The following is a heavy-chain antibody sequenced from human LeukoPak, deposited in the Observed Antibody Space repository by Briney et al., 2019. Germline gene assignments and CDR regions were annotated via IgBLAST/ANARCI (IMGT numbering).Heavy chain of an antibody. J-gene: IGHJ4*02. Sequence: SETLSLTCTVSGGSISSYYWSWIRQPPGKGLEWIGYIYYSGSTNYDPSLKSRVTISADTSKNQFSLKLSSVTAADTAVYYCAREYYGSGSYVIDYWGQGTLVTVSS. CDR2: IYYSGST. D-gene: IGHD3-10*01. CDR3: AREYYGSGSYVIDY. V-gene: IGHV4-59*01. CDR1: GGSISSYY.